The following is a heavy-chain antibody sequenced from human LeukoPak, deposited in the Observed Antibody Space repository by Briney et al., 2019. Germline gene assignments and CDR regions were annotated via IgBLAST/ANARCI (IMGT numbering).Heavy chain of an antibody. D-gene: IGHD3-3*01. CDR3: AKIGHYDFWSGPGDY. CDR2: ISSTGSYI. CDR1: GFTFSNSS. V-gene: IGHV3-21*01. J-gene: IGHJ4*02. Sequence: GGSLRLSCAASGFTFSNSSMNWVRQAPGKGLEWVSTISSTGSYIYYADSVQGRFTTSRDNSKNTLYLQMNSLRAEDTAVYYCAKIGHYDFWSGPGDYWGQGTLVTVSS.